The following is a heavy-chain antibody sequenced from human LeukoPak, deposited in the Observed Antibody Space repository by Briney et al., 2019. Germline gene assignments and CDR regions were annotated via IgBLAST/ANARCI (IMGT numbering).Heavy chain of an antibody. D-gene: IGHD4-17*01. CDR3: AKLLSTVTTGDY. CDR2: IRYDGSNK. CDR1: GFTFSSYG. Sequence: GGSLRLSCAASGFTFSSYGMHWVRQAPGKGLEWVAFIRYDGSNKYYADSVKGRFTISRDNSENTLYLQMNSLRAEDTAVYYCAKLLSTVTTGDYWGQGTLVTVSS. V-gene: IGHV3-30*02. J-gene: IGHJ4*02.